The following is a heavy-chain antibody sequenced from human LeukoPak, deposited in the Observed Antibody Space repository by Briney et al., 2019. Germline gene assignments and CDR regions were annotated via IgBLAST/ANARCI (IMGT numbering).Heavy chain of an antibody. CDR1: GYTFTSYD. CDR2: MNPNSGNT. Sequence: GSSVKVSCKASGYTFTSYDINWVRQATGQGLEWVGLMNPNSGNTGYAQKFQGRVTITRNTSISTAYMELSSLRSEETAVYYCARASVGNYYASRRPPPDYWGPGTLVTVSP. CDR3: ARASVGNYYASRRPPPDY. J-gene: IGHJ4*02. D-gene: IGHD3-10*01. V-gene: IGHV1-8*01.